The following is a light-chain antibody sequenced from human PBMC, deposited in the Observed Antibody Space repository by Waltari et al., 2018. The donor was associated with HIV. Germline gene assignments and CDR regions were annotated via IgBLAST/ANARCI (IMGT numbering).Light chain of an antibody. Sequence: QSALTQPASVSGSPGQSITIYCTGTSSDVGGYKYVSWYQQHPGKAPKLMIYEVTNRPSGVSNRFSGSKSGNTASLTISGLQAEDEADYYCSSYTSRSTLSYVFGTGTKVTVL. CDR1: SSDVGGYKY. CDR3: SSYTSRSTLSYV. V-gene: IGLV2-14*01. CDR2: EVT. J-gene: IGLJ1*01.